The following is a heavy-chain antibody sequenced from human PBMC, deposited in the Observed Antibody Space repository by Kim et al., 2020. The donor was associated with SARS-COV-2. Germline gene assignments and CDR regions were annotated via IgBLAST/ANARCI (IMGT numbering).Heavy chain of an antibody. Sequence: GGSLRLSCAASGITFSSYGMSWVRQAPGKGLEWVSGLSGSGGSTYYADSVKGRFTISRDNSKNTLYLQMNSLRAEDTAVYYCAKDLMSHPSRFYDILTGYFDCWGQGTLVTVSS. V-gene: IGHV3-23*01. CDR2: LSGSGGST. D-gene: IGHD3-9*01. J-gene: IGHJ4*02. CDR3: AKDLMSHPSRFYDILTGYFDC. CDR1: GITFSSYG.